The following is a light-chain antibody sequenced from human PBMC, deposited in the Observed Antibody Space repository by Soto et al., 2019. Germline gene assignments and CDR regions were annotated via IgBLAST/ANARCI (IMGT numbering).Light chain of an antibody. J-gene: IGKJ4*01. CDR1: QSVNND. V-gene: IGKV3-11*01. CDR2: DTS. Sequence: EIVLTQSPTTLSLSPGERVSLSCRDSQSVNNDLIWYKQRPGLAPRLLISDTSNRATVIPAKFSGGGSATDFTHTLSSLEPEDFTVYYCQQRASWPTPFCGGTKVEIK. CDR3: QQRASWPTP.